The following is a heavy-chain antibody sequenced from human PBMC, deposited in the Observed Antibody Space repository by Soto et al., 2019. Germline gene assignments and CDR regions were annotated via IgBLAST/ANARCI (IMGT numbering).Heavy chain of an antibody. CDR1: GGSINTNNW. CDR2: IFHRGST. D-gene: IGHD1-26*01. Sequence: QVQLKESGPGLVNPSGTLSLTCAVSGGSINTNNWWSWVRQPPGKGLEWIGEIFHRGSTNYNPSFKSRVTISLDKSNTHFSLKLISVTAADTAVYYCVRGALRAPATFYYWGQGTPVTVSS. V-gene: IGHV4-4*02. J-gene: IGHJ4*02. CDR3: VRGALRAPATFYY.